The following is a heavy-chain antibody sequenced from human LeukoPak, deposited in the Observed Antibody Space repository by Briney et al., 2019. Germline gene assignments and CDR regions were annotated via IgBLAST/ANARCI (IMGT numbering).Heavy chain of an antibody. Sequence: TGGSLRLSCAASGFTFSTYAMSWVRQAPGKGLEWVANIKQDGSEKYSVDSVKGRFTISRDNAKNSLYLQMNSLRAEDTAVYYCARDGQYGSGSYGALDIWGQGTMVTVPS. CDR3: ARDGQYGSGSYGALDI. J-gene: IGHJ3*02. CDR1: GFTFSTYA. CDR2: IKQDGSEK. D-gene: IGHD3-10*01. V-gene: IGHV3-7*01.